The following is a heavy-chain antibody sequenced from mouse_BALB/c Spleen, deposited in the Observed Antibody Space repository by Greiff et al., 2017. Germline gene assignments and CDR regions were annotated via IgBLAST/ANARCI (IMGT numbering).Heavy chain of an antibody. J-gene: IGHJ3*01. CDR2: IDPENGNT. Sequence: VQLQQSGAELVRPGALVKLSCKASGFNIKDYYMHWVKQRPEQGLEWIGWIDPENGNTIYDPKFQGKASITAATSSNTAYLQLSSLTSEDTAVYYWSRSGGGKRGFAYWGQGTLVTVSA. CDR3: SRSGGGKRGFAY. V-gene: IGHV14-1*02. D-gene: IGHD3-1*01. CDR1: GFNIKDYY.